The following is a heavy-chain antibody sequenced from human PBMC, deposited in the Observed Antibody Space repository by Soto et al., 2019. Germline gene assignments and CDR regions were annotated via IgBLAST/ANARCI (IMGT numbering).Heavy chain of an antibody. J-gene: IGHJ5*02. D-gene: IGHD2-2*01. CDR1: GGTFSSYT. Sequence: QVQLVQSGAEVKKPGSSVKVSCKASGGTFSSYTISWVRQAPGQGLEWMGRIIPILGIANYAQKFQGRVTITAEKSTSTAYMELSSLRSEDTAVYYCARWDCSSTSCSFDPWGQGTLVTVSS. CDR2: IIPILGIA. V-gene: IGHV1-69*02. CDR3: ARWDCSSTSCSFDP.